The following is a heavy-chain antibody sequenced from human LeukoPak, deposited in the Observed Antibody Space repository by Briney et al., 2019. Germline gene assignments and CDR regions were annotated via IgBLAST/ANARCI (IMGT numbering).Heavy chain of an antibody. Sequence: PSETLSLTCAVYGGSFSGYYWSWIRQPPGKGLEWIGEINHSGSTNYNPSLKSRVTISVGTSKNQFSLKLSSVTAADTAVYYCARVSYGVDYWGQGTLVTVSS. CDR3: ARVSYGVDY. J-gene: IGHJ4*02. V-gene: IGHV4-34*01. CDR1: GGSFSGYY. D-gene: IGHD4-17*01. CDR2: INHSGST.